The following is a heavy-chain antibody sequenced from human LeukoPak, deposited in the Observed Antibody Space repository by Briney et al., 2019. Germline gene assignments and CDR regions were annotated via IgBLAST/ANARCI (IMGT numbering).Heavy chain of an antibody. V-gene: IGHV1-2*02. CDR2: INPNSGGT. Sequence: ASVKVSCKASGYTFTGYYMHWVRQAPGQGLEWMGWINPNSGGTNYAQKFQGRVTMTRDTSISTAYMELSRLRSDDTAVYYCARGGRPTMVRGVISGYYYYMDVWGKGTTVTVSS. J-gene: IGHJ6*03. D-gene: IGHD3-10*01. CDR1: GYTFTGYY. CDR3: ARGGRPTMVRGVISGYYYYMDV.